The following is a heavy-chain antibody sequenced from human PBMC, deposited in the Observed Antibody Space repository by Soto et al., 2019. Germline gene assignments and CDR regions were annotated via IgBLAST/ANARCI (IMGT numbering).Heavy chain of an antibody. Sequence: GGSLRLSCVASGFTFSDYSVSWVRQAPGKGLEWLSSISSSSTFTHYADSVKGRFTISRDNAENSLYLQMNSLRAEDTAVYYCAAPYSTGHRLLGYWGQGTLVTVSS. CDR2: ISSSSTFT. CDR3: AAPYSTGHRLLGY. D-gene: IGHD6-19*01. J-gene: IGHJ4*02. CDR1: GFTFSDYS. V-gene: IGHV3-21*01.